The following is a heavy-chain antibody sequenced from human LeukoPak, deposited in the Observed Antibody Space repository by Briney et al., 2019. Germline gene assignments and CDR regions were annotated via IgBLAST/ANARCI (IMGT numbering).Heavy chain of an antibody. CDR1: GFTFISYA. V-gene: IGHV3-23*01. J-gene: IGHJ6*03. CDR3: AKIAAAGYYFYSMDV. Sequence: PGGSLRLSCAASGFTFISYAMSWVRQAPGKGLEWVSTISGSGGSTFYADSVKGRFTFSRDNSKNTLFLQMNSLRAEDTAIYYCAKIAAAGYYFYSMDVWGRGTTVTVS. CDR2: ISGSGGST. D-gene: IGHD6-13*01.